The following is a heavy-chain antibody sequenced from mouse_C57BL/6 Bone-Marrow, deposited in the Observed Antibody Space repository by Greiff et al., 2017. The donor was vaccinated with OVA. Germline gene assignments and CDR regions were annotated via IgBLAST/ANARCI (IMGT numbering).Heavy chain of an antibody. Sequence: EVKLVESGGDLVKPGGSLKLSCAASGFTFSSYGMSWVRQTPDKRLEWVATISSGGSYTYYPDSVKGRFTISRDNAKNTLYLQMSSLKSEDTAMYYCARPPTGTGYFDVWGTGTTVTVSS. J-gene: IGHJ1*03. D-gene: IGHD4-1*02. CDR2: ISSGGSYT. CDR1: GFTFSSYG. V-gene: IGHV5-6*01. CDR3: ARPPTGTGYFDV.